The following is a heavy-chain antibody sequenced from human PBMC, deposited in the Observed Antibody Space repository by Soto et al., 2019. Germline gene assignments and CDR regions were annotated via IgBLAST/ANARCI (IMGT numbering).Heavy chain of an antibody. CDR1: GYRFSSYW. Sequence: HGESLKISCKGSGYRFSSYWIGWVRQMPGKGLEWMGIIYAGDSDTRYSPSFQGQVTISADKSFSTAYLQWSSLKASDTAMYYCARLRALAASRDGFDIWGQGAMVTVSS. D-gene: IGHD6-19*01. CDR2: IYAGDSDT. J-gene: IGHJ3*02. V-gene: IGHV5-51*01. CDR3: ARLRALAASRDGFDI.